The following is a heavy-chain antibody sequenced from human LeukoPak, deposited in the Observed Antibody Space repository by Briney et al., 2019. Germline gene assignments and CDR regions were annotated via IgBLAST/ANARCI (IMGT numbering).Heavy chain of an antibody. Sequence: GGSLRLSCAASGFTFSSYSMNWVRRAPGKGLEWVSYISSSSSTIYYADSVKGRFTISRDNAKNSLYLQMNSLRAEDTAVYYCARGKGDSYYDFWSGYSYYMDVWGKGTTVTVSS. CDR2: ISSSSSTI. CDR1: GFTFSSYS. J-gene: IGHJ6*03. CDR3: ARGKGDSYYDFWSGYSYYMDV. V-gene: IGHV3-48*01. D-gene: IGHD3-3*01.